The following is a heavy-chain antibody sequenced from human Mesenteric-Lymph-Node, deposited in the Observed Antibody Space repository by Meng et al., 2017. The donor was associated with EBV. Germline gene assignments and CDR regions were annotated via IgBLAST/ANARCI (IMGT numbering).Heavy chain of an antibody. V-gene: IGHV4-34*01. J-gene: IGHJ4*02. CDR2: IDPTGNT. Sequence: QWNLQQWGAGLLEPSGTLSLTCAAYGASFSGHYGGWMRQPPGKGLEWIGEIDPTGNTKYIPSLKSRVTISLDTSRNQLSLKLTSVTAADTAVYYCSIWDTGALQNYWGPGTLVTVSS. CDR3: SIWDTGALQNY. CDR1: GASFSGHY. D-gene: IGHD5-18*01.